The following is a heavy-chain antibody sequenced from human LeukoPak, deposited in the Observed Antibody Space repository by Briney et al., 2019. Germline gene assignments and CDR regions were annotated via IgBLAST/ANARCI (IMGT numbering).Heavy chain of an antibody. CDR1: GFTFSNYE. J-gene: IGHJ4*02. Sequence: PGGSLRLSCAASGFTFSNYEMNWVRQAPGKGLEWVSYISSNGSTIYYADSVKGRFTISRDNSKNTLYLQMNSLRAEDTAVYYCAKGDYGDYTPFDYWGQGTLVTASS. CDR2: ISSNGSTI. V-gene: IGHV3-48*03. CDR3: AKGDYGDYTPFDY. D-gene: IGHD4-17*01.